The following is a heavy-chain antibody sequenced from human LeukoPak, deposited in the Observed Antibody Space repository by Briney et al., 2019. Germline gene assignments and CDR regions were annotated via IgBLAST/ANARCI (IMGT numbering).Heavy chain of an antibody. Sequence: GGSLRLSCAASGFTFSSYSMNWVRQAPGKGLEWVSSISSSSSYIYYADSVKGRFTISRDNAKNSLYLQMNSLRAEDTAVYYCARTNKQRITMIVVPLPHAFDIWGQGTMVTVSS. J-gene: IGHJ3*02. CDR3: ARTNKQRITMIVVPLPHAFDI. CDR2: ISSSSSYI. CDR1: GFTFSSYS. D-gene: IGHD3-22*01. V-gene: IGHV3-21*01.